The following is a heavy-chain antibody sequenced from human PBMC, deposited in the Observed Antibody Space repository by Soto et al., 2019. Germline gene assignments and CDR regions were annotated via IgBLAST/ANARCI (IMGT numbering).Heavy chain of an antibody. Sequence: LRLSCTASGFTFGDYAMSWFRQAPGKGLEWVGFIRSKAYGGTTEYAASVKGRFTISRDDSKSIAYLQMNSLKTEDTAVYYCTRGIVATIADYYSDYWGQGTLVTVSS. CDR2: IRSKAYGGTT. V-gene: IGHV3-49*03. D-gene: IGHD5-12*01. CDR3: TRGIVATIADYYSDY. J-gene: IGHJ4*02. CDR1: GFTFGDYA.